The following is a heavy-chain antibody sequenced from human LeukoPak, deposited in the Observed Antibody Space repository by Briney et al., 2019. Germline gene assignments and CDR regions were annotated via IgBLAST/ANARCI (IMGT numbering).Heavy chain of an antibody. Sequence: GASLKISFKGYGSGFTSYWIGWVRQKPGKGVEWRGIIYPVDSDTRSSPSFQGQVTISADKSISTAYLQWSSLKASDTAMYYCARRPPIFGVVTHFDYWGQGTLVTVSS. CDR2: IYPVDSDT. CDR1: GSGFTSYW. CDR3: ARRPPIFGVVTHFDY. V-gene: IGHV5-51*01. D-gene: IGHD3-3*01. J-gene: IGHJ4*02.